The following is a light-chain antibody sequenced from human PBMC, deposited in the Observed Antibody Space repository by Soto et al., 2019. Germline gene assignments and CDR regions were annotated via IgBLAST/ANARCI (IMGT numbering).Light chain of an antibody. J-gene: IGKJ1*01. CDR1: QSVSSK. CDR2: GAS. CDR3: QQYNNWPVA. V-gene: IGKV3-15*01. Sequence: EIVMTQSPATRSVSPGERATLSCRASQSVSSKLAWYQQKPGQAPRLLIYGASTRATGIPARFSGSGSGTEFTLTISSLQSEDFAVYYCQQYNNWPVAFGQGTKVEIK.